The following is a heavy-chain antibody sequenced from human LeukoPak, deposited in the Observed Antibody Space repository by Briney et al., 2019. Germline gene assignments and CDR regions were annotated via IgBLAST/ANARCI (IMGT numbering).Heavy chain of an antibody. Sequence: ASVRVSCKASGYTFTGYYMHWVRQAPGQGLEWMGWINPNSGGTNYAQKFQGRVTMTRDTSISTAYMELSRLRSDDTAVYYCARPNFWSGYYQGYWGQGTLVTVSS. D-gene: IGHD3-3*01. V-gene: IGHV1-2*02. CDR2: INPNSGGT. CDR3: ARPNFWSGYYQGY. CDR1: GYTFTGYY. J-gene: IGHJ4*02.